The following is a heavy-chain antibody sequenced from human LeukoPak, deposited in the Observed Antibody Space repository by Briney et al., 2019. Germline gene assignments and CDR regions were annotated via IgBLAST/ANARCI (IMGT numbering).Heavy chain of an antibody. D-gene: IGHD5-18*01. V-gene: IGHV4-59*01. Sequence: SETLSLTCTVSGGSISSYYWSWIRQPPGKGLEWIGYIYYSGSTNYNPSLKSRVTISVDTSKNQFSLKLSSVTAADTAVYYCASTTPNGDTAMVHASAFDIWGQGTMVTVSS. CDR3: ASTTPNGDTAMVHASAFDI. CDR2: IYYSGST. J-gene: IGHJ3*02. CDR1: GGSISSYY.